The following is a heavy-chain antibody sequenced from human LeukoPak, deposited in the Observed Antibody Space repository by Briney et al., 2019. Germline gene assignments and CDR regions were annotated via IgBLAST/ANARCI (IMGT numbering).Heavy chain of an antibody. Sequence: SETLSLXCTGSGGSISSYYWSWIRQPPGKGLEWIGYIYYSGSTNYNPSLKSRVTISVDTSKNQFSLKLSSVTAADTAVYYCAREAPWYSSSWYTEFDAFDIWGQGTMVTVSS. CDR3: AREAPWYSSSWYTEFDAFDI. CDR2: IYYSGST. D-gene: IGHD6-13*01. V-gene: IGHV4-59*01. J-gene: IGHJ3*02. CDR1: GGSISSYY.